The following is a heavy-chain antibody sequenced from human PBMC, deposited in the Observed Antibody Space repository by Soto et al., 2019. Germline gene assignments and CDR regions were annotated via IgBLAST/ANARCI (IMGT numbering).Heavy chain of an antibody. CDR3: ARAPTLHNSGWLGLFDY. D-gene: IGHD6-19*01. V-gene: IGHV3-33*01. CDR2: IWYDGSNK. CDR1: GFTFSSYG. Sequence: PGGSLRLSCAASGFTFSSYGMHWVRQAPGKGLEWVAVIWYDGSNKYYADSVKGRFTISRDNSKNTLYLQMNSLRAEDTAVYYCARAPTLHNSGWLGLFDYWGQGTLVTVSS. J-gene: IGHJ4*02.